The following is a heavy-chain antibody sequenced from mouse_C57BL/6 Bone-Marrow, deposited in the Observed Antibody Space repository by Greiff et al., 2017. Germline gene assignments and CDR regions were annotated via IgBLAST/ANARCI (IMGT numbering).Heavy chain of an antibody. CDR2: IDPENGDT. CDR1: GFNIKDDY. Sequence: EVQVVESGAELVRPGASVKLSCTASGFNIKDDYMHWVKQRPEQGLEWIGWIDPENGDTEYASKFQGKATITADTSSNTAYLQLSSLTSEDTAVYYCTLPDYFDYWGQGTTLTVSS. J-gene: IGHJ2*01. V-gene: IGHV14-4*01. CDR3: TLPDYFDY. D-gene: IGHD5-5*01.